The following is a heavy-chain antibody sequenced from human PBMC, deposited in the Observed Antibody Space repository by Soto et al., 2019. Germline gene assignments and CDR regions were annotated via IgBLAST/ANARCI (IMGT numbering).Heavy chain of an antibody. D-gene: IGHD2-15*01. Sequence: PSETLSLTCTVSGGSIISGYWSWIRQPPGKGLEWIGYIPYSGNTNYNPSLKSRVTMSVGTPKNQFSLRLSSVTTADTAVYYCAGLRGYAGSPIDYWGQGTLVNVS. CDR3: AGLRGYAGSPIDY. V-gene: IGHV4-59*01. J-gene: IGHJ4*02. CDR2: IPYSGNT. CDR1: GGSIISGY.